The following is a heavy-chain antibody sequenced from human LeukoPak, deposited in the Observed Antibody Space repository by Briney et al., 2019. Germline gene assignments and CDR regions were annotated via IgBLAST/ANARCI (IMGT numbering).Heavy chain of an antibody. CDR3: ARVAVASYYFDY. CDR1: GGTFSSYA. J-gene: IGHJ4*02. D-gene: IGHD6-19*01. V-gene: IGHV1-69*05. CDR2: IIPIFGTA. Sequence: GASVKVSCKASGGTFSSYAISWVRQAPGQGLEWMGGIIPIFGTANYAQKFQGRVTITTDESTSTAYMELSSLRSEDTAVYYCARVAVASYYFDYWGQGTLVTVSS.